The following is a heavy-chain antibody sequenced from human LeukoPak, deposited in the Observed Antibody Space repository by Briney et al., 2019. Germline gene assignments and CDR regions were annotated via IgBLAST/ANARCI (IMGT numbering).Heavy chain of an antibody. J-gene: IGHJ5*02. CDR2: IWYDASNK. Sequence: PGGSLRLSCAASGLTFQNTWMHWIRQAPGKGLEWVAVIWYDASNKYYADSVKGRFTISRDNSKNTLYLQMNSLRDDDTAVYYCVRGVGVSRFNYFDPWGQGTLVTVSS. D-gene: IGHD1-26*01. CDR3: VRGVGVSRFNYFDP. CDR1: GLTFQNTW. V-gene: IGHV3-33*08.